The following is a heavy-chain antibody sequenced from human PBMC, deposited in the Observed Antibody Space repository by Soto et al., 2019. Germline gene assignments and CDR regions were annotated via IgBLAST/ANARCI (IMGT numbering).Heavy chain of an antibody. CDR1: GGTFSSYA. V-gene: IGHV1-69*13. CDR2: IIPIFGTA. D-gene: IGHD6-13*01. CDR3: ARWEMPAAGIYWFDP. Sequence: ASVKVSCKASGGTFSSYAISWVRQAPGQGLEWMGGIIPIFGTANYAQKFQGRVTITADESTSTAYMELSSLRSEDTAVYYCARWEMPAAGIYWFDPWGQGTLVTVSS. J-gene: IGHJ5*02.